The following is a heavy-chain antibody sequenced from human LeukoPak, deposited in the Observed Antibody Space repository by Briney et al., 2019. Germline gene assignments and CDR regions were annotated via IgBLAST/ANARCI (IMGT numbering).Heavy chain of an antibody. Sequence: SVTLSLNSSGCTYSIYANSWVRHAPAQGLEWMGGIIPIFGTTNYEQKFQGRVTMTRDTSTSTVYMELSSLRSEDTAVYYCARNVRLGSGELSFAPFKNWFDPWGQGTLVTVSS. CDR3: ARNVRLGSGELSFAPFKNWFDP. CDR1: GCTYSIYA. V-gene: IGHV1-69*05. D-gene: IGHD3-16*02. J-gene: IGHJ5*02. CDR2: IIPIFGTT.